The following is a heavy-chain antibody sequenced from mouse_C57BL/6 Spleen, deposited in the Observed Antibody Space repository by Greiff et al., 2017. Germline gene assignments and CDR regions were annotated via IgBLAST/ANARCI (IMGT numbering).Heavy chain of an antibody. J-gene: IGHJ1*03. CDR1: GYAFSSSW. V-gene: IGHV1-82*01. CDR3: ATVDWYFDV. CDR2: IYPGDGDT. Sequence: VQLQQSGPELVKPGASVKISCKASGYAFSSSWMNWVKQRPGKGLEWIGRIYPGDGDTNYNGKFKGKATLTADKSSSTAYMQLSSLTSEDSAVYFCATVDWYFDVWGTGTTVTVSS.